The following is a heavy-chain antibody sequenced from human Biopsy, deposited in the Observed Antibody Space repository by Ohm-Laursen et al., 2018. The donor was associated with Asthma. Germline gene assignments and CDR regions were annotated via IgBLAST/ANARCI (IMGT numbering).Heavy chain of an antibody. D-gene: IGHD4-17*01. CDR3: AKVYDYAYHYDAFDI. J-gene: IGHJ3*02. V-gene: IGHV4-39*01. Sequence: SETLSLTCTVSGGSISSSSYYRGWIRQPPGKGLEWIGSIYYNGRTYYNPSLKSRVTISVDTSKKQLSLQLSSVTAADTAVYYCAKVYDYAYHYDAFDIWGQGTMVTVSS. CDR1: GGSISSSSYY. CDR2: IYYNGRT.